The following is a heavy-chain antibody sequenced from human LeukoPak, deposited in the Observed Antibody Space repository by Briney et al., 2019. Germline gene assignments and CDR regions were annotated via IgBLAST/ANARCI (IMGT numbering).Heavy chain of an antibody. V-gene: IGHV3-53*01. D-gene: IGHD1-26*01. CDR2: IYSDNT. Sequence: GGSLRLSCTVSGFTVSSNSMSWVRQAPGKGLEWVSFIYSDNTNYSDSVKGRVTISRDNSKNTLYLQMNSLRAEDTAVYYCARDLGGSYHFDYWGQGTLVTVSS. J-gene: IGHJ4*02. CDR1: GFTVSSNS. CDR3: ARDLGGSYHFDY.